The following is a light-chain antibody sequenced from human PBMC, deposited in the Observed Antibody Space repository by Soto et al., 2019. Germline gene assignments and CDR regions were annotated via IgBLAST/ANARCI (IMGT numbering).Light chain of an antibody. CDR3: QQSYSTPYT. V-gene: IGKV1-39*01. CDR1: QDISNS. J-gene: IGKJ2*01. Sequence: DIQMTQTPPSLSLSVGDRVTITCRASQDISNSLKWYQQKPGKSPRALIYGASSLESGVPSRFSGRGSGTDFTLSISSLQPEDFATYFCQQSYSTPYTFGQGT. CDR2: GAS.